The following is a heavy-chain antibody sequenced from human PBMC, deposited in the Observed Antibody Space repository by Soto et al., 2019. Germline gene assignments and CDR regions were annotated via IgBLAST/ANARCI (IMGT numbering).Heavy chain of an antibody. Sequence: SQTLSLTCAISGDSVSSNSAAWNWIRQSPSRGLEWLGRTYYRSKWYNDYAVSVKSRITINPDTSKNQFSLQLNSVTPEDTAVYYCARSPRIAGALIYYGMDVWGQGTRVTVSS. CDR2: TYYRSKWYN. CDR3: ARSPRIAGALIYYGMDV. D-gene: IGHD1-26*01. J-gene: IGHJ6*02. V-gene: IGHV6-1*01. CDR1: GDSVSSNSAA.